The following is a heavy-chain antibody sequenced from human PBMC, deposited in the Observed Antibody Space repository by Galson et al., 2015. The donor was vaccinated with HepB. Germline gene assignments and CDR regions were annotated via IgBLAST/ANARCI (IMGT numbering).Heavy chain of an antibody. J-gene: IGHJ6*02. CDR2: INPNNGDT. D-gene: IGHD2-2*01. V-gene: IGHV1-2*06. CDR3: ARIRPRPQAKRYCSSITCHTEYYGMDV. Sequence: SVKVSCKASGYTFTAYNMHWVRQAPGQGLEWIWRINPNNGDTQYPRNFQGRVTMTRDTSVSTAYMELTRLRSDDSAVYYCARIRPRPQAKRYCSSITCHTEYYGMDVWDQGTTVTVS. CDR1: GYTFTAYN.